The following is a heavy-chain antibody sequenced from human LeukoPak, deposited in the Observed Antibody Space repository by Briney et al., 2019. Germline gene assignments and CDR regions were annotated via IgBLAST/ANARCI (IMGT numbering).Heavy chain of an antibody. J-gene: IGHJ3*02. Sequence: ASVKVSCKASGYTFTSYGITWVRQAPGQGLEWMGWISAYNGNTHYAQKLQGRVSMTTDTSTSTAYMELRSLRSDDTAVYYCARDCSGGSCYSDAFDIWGQGTMVTVSS. CDR1: GYTFTSYG. V-gene: IGHV1-18*01. CDR2: ISAYNGNT. CDR3: ARDCSGGSCYSDAFDI. D-gene: IGHD2-15*01.